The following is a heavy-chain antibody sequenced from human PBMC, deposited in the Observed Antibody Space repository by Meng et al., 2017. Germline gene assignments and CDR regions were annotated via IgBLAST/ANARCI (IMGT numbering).Heavy chain of an antibody. Sequence: SVKDSCKASGGTFSSYAISWVRQAPGQGLEWMGGIIPIFGTANYAQKFQGRVTITADKSTSTAYMELSSLRSEDTAVYYCARTARLDYGDYGLPDQPYYYYYGMDVWGQGTTVTVSS. CDR1: GGTFSSYA. V-gene: IGHV1-69*06. J-gene: IGHJ6*02. CDR2: IIPIFGTA. D-gene: IGHD4-17*01. CDR3: ARTARLDYGDYGLPDQPYYYYYGMDV.